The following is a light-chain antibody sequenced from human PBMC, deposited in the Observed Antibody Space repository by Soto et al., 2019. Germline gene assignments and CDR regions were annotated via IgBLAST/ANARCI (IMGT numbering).Light chain of an antibody. Sequence: ILLTQSPDTLSLSPGERATLSCRASQSVSSSYLAWYQQRPGQAPRLLIYGTSSRATGIPDRFSGSGSGTDFTLTISKLEPEDFAVYYCQQYGSSPLTFGGGTKVDIK. J-gene: IGKJ4*01. CDR3: QQYGSSPLT. V-gene: IGKV3-20*01. CDR2: GTS. CDR1: QSVSSSY.